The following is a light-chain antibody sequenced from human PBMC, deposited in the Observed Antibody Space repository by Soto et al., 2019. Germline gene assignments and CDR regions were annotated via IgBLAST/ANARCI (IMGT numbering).Light chain of an antibody. V-gene: IGKV3-15*01. Sequence: EIVMTQSPATLSVSPGERATLSCRASQSVSSNLAWYQQKPGQAPRLLIYGASTRATGIPARFSGSGSGPEFTLTISSLQSEDFAVYYCQQYNNGWTFGQGTKVEIK. CDR2: GAS. CDR3: QQYNNGWT. CDR1: QSVSSN. J-gene: IGKJ1*01.